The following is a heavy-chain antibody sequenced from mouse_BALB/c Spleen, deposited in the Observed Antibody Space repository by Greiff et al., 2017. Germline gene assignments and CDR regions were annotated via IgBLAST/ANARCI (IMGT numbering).Heavy chain of an antibody. CDR2: IDPENGNT. V-gene: IGHV14-1*02. D-gene: IGHD1-1*01. CDR1: GFNIKDYY. Sequence: EVKLQESGAELVRPGALVKLSCKASGFNIKDYYMHWVKQRPEQGLEWIGWIDPENGNTIYDPKFQGKASITADTSSNTAYLQLSSLTSEDTAVYYCALITTAYFDVWGAGTTVTVSS. J-gene: IGHJ1*01. CDR3: ALITTAYFDV.